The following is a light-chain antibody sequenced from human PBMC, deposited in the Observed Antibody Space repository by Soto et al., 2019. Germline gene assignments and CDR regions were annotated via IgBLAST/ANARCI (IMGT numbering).Light chain of an antibody. CDR3: QQYDNLPRA. Sequence: DIPMTQSPSSLSASVGDRVTITCQASQDISNYLNWYQQKPGKAPKLLIYDASNLETRVPSRFSGSGSGTDFTFTISSLQPEDIATYYCQQYDNLPRAFGPGTKVDIK. J-gene: IGKJ3*01. CDR1: QDISNY. V-gene: IGKV1-33*01. CDR2: DAS.